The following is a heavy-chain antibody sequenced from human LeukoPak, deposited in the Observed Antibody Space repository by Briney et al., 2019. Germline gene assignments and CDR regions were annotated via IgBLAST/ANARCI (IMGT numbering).Heavy chain of an antibody. J-gene: IGHJ4*02. D-gene: IGHD5-24*01. CDR2: IYYSGST. CDR1: GGSISSSSYY. V-gene: IGHV4-61*05. Sequence: SETLSLTCTVSGGSISSSSYYWGWIRQPPGKGLEWIGYIYYSGSTNYNPSLKSRVTISVDTSKNQFSLKLSSVTAADTAVYYCASKSRDGYTLDWGQGTLVTVSS. CDR3: ASKSRDGYTLD.